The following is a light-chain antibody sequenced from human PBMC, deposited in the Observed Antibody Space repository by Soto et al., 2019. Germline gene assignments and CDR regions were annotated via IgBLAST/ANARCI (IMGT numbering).Light chain of an antibody. CDR3: QQLNDYPDT. V-gene: IGKV1-9*01. CDR2: AAS. J-gene: IGKJ5*01. CDR1: QGINSF. Sequence: IQLTQSPSSLSASVGDSVTITCRASQGINSFLAWYQQRPGKAPKLLIYAASTVQSGLPSRFSGSGSATDFTLTISSLQPEDFATYYCQQLNDYPDTFGQGTRLEI.